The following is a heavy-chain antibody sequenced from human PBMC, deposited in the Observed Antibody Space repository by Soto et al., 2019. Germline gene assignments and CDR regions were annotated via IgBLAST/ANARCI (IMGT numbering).Heavy chain of an antibody. CDR2: INPSGGST. Sequence: ASGNVSCKASGYTLTSYYMHWVRQAPGQGLAWMGIINPSGGSTSYAQNYQGRITMTRDTSTTTVYMELSSLRSEDTAVYFCAMGDYDVLTGHYPLGYWGQRTQFTV. J-gene: IGHJ4*02. CDR3: AMGDYDVLTGHYPLGY. D-gene: IGHD3-9*01. CDR1: GYTLTSYY. V-gene: IGHV1-46*01.